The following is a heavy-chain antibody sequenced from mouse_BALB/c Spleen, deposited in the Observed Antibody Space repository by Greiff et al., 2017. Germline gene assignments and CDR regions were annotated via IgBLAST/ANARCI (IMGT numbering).Heavy chain of an antibody. CDR3: ARWSYYGNYVDY. V-gene: IGHV5-17*02. D-gene: IGHD2-1*01. J-gene: IGHJ2*01. Sequence: EVKLMESGGGLVQPGGSRKLSCAASGFTFSSFGMHWVRQAPEKGLEWVAYISSGSSTIYYADTVKGRFTISRDNPKNTLFLQMTSLRSEDTAMYYCARWSYYGNYVDYWGQGTTLTVSS. CDR1: GFTFSSFG. CDR2: ISSGSSTI.